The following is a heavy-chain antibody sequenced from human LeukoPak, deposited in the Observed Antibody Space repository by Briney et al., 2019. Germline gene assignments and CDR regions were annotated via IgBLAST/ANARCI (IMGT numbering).Heavy chain of an antibody. CDR3: ARGRRDYNYEDYFDY. J-gene: IGHJ4*02. Sequence: SETLSLTCTVSGGSISSYYWSWIRQPAGKGLEWIGRIYTSGSTNYNPSLKSRVTMSVDTSKNQFSLKLSSVTAADTAVYYGARGRRDYNYEDYFDYWGQGTLVTVSS. CDR2: IYTSGST. D-gene: IGHD1-20*01. V-gene: IGHV4-4*07. CDR1: GGSISSYY.